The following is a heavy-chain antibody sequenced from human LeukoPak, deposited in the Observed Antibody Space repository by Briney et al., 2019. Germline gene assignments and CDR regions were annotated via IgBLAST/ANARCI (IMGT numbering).Heavy chain of an antibody. D-gene: IGHD1-14*01. CDR3: ARQVALGSTGSYYFDY. Sequence: GGSLRLSCAASGFTFSSYAMSWVRQAPGKGLEWVSVIYSGGSTYYADSVKGRFTISRDNSKNTLYLQMNSLRAEDTAVYYCARQVALGSTGSYYFDYWGQGTLVTVSS. V-gene: IGHV3-66*04. CDR1: GFTFSSYA. CDR2: IYSGGST. J-gene: IGHJ4*02.